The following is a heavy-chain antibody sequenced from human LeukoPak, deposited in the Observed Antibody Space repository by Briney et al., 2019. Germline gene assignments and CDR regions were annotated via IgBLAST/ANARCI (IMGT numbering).Heavy chain of an antibody. CDR1: GFTFSSYA. CDR2: ISGSGGST. V-gene: IGHV3-23*01. CDR3: AKQGYQLLWGMSDY. D-gene: IGHD2-2*01. Sequence: PGGSLRLSCAASGFTFSSYAMSWVRQAPGKGLEWVSAISGSGGSTYYADSVKGRFTISRDNSKNTLYLQMNSLRAEDTAVYYCAKQGYQLLWGMSDYWGQGTLVTVSS. J-gene: IGHJ4*02.